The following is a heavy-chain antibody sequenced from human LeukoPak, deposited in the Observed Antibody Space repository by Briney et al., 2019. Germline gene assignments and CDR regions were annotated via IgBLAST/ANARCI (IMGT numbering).Heavy chain of an antibody. CDR2: ISVYNGNT. V-gene: IGHV1-18*01. CDR3: ARGASSYYDSSDYFDY. D-gene: IGHD3-22*01. J-gene: IGHJ4*02. Sequence: ASVKVSCKASGYTFTSYGISWVRQAPGQGPEWMGWISVYNGNTNYAQKLQGRVTMTTDTSTSTAYMELRSLRSDDTAVYYCARGASSYYDSSDYFDYWGQGTLVTVSS. CDR1: GYTFTSYG.